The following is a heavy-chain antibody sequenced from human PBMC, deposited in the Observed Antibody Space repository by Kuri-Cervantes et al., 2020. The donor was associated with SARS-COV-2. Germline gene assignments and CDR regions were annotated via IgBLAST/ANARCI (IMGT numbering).Heavy chain of an antibody. Sequence: SVKVSCKASGGTFSSYAISWVRQAPGQGLEWMGRIIPILGIANYAQKFQGRVTITADKSTSTAYMELSSLRSEDTAVYYCASNMPVLEWLFQNPYYYYYYMDVWGKGTTVTVSS. CDR3: ASNMPVLEWLFQNPYYYYYYMDV. D-gene: IGHD3-3*01. V-gene: IGHV1-69*04. J-gene: IGHJ6*03. CDR1: GGTFSSYA. CDR2: IIPILGIA.